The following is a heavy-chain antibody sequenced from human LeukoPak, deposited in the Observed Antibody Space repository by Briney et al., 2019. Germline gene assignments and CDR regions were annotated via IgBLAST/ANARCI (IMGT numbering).Heavy chain of an antibody. D-gene: IGHD4-23*01. CDR1: GFTFSSYS. CDR2: ISSSGSTI. J-gene: IGHJ4*02. CDR3: ARDGGNFPFDY. Sequence: GGSLRLSCAASGFTFSSYSMNWVRQAPGKGLEWVSYISSSGSTIYYADSVEGRFTISRDNAKNSLYLQMNSLRAEDTAVYYCARDGGNFPFDYWGQGTLVTVSS. V-gene: IGHV3-48*04.